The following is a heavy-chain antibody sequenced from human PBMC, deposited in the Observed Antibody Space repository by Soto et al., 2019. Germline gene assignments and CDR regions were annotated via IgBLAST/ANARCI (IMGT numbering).Heavy chain of an antibody. Sequence: QVQLVESGGGVVQPGRSLRLSCVASGFTFSNYGMHWVRQAPDKGLEWVAVIWYDGINQYYVDSVKGRFTVSRDNSKNTLYLQMDSLRVEDTAVYYCTRDHIVAGGDWGQGTLVTVSS. J-gene: IGHJ4*02. CDR2: IWYDGINQ. CDR3: TRDHIVAGGD. D-gene: IGHD5-12*01. V-gene: IGHV3-33*01. CDR1: GFTFSNYG.